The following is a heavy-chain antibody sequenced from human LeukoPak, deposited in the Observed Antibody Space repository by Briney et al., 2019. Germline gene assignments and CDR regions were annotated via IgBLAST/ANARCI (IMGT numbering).Heavy chain of an antibody. CDR3: ARVSGRWLQTRYYFDY. CDR2: INHSGST. D-gene: IGHD5-24*01. CDR1: GGSFSGYY. V-gene: IGHV4-34*01. J-gene: IGHJ4*02. Sequence: SETLSLTCAVYGGSFSGYYWSWLRQPPGKGLEWIGEINHSGSTNYNPSLKSRVTISVDTSKNQFSLKLRSVTAADTAVYYCARVSGRWLQTRYYFDYWGQGTLVTVSS.